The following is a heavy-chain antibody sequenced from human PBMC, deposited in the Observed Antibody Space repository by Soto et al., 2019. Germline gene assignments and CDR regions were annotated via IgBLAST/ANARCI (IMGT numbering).Heavy chain of an antibody. CDR2: IYWDDDK. V-gene: IGHV2-5*02. D-gene: IGHD4-17*01. Sequence: QITLKESGPTLVKPTQTLTLTCTFSGFSLSTSGVGVGWIRQPPGKALEWLALIYWDDDKRYSPSLKSRLTITKDTSKNKVVLTVTNVDPVDTATYYCARETRRFFDYWGQGTLVTVSS. J-gene: IGHJ4*02. CDR3: ARETRRFFDY. CDR1: GFSLSTSGVG.